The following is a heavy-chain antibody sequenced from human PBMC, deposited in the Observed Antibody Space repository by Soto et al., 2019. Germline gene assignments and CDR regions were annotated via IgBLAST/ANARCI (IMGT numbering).Heavy chain of an antibody. Sequence: LRLSCAASGFTFSSYGMSWVRQAPGKGPEWVSGISGSGGKTYYADSVKGRFTISRDNSKNTLYVQMKSLRADDTAVYYCAKDTSPIVGASQLYYYYGMDVWGQGTSVTVSS. J-gene: IGHJ6*02. CDR1: GFTFSSYG. V-gene: IGHV3-23*01. CDR2: ISGSGGKT. D-gene: IGHD1-26*01. CDR3: AKDTSPIVGASQLYYYYGMDV.